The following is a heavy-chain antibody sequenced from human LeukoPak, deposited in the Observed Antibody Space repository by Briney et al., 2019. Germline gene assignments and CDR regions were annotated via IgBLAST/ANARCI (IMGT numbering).Heavy chain of an antibody. Sequence: PSETLSLTCTVSGGSITSYYWSWTRQPPGKGLEWIGYIYTSGSTNYNPSLKSRVTISVDTSKNQFSLKLSSVTAADTAVYYCAQSGSYYDEYFQHWGQGTLVTVSS. J-gene: IGHJ1*01. CDR2: IYTSGST. V-gene: IGHV4-4*09. CDR3: AQSGSYYDEYFQH. D-gene: IGHD1-26*01. CDR1: GGSITSYY.